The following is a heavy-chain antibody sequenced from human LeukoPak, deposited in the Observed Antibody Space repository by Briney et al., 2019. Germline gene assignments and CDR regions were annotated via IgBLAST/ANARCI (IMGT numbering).Heavy chain of an antibody. CDR3: ARGAWYDSSGYKFDP. J-gene: IGHJ5*02. Sequence: ASVKVSCKASGYTFTGYYMHWVRQAPGQGLEWMGWINPNSGGTNYAQKFQGRVTMTRDTSISTAYMELSRLRSDDTAVYYCARGAWYDSSGYKFDPWGQGTLVTASS. CDR1: GYTFTGYY. V-gene: IGHV1-2*02. D-gene: IGHD3-22*01. CDR2: INPNSGGT.